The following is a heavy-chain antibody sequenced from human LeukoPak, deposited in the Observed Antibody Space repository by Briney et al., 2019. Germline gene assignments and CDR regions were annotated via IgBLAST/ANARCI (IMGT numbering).Heavy chain of an antibody. CDR2: ISSSGGST. V-gene: IGHV3-23*01. CDR1: GFTFSSYA. CDR3: AKAPFSWFAYIDY. Sequence: GGSLRLSCAVSGFTFSSYAMTWVRRAPGKGLEWVSVISSSGGSTYYADSVKGRFTISRDNSKNTLYLQMNSLRAEDTAVYYCAKAPFSWFAYIDYWGQGTLVTVSS. D-gene: IGHD3-10*01. J-gene: IGHJ4*02.